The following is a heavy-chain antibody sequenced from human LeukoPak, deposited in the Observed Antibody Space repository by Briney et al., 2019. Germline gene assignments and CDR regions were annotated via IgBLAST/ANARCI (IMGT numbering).Heavy chain of an antibody. Sequence: GGSLRLXCAASGFTFSSYGMHWVRQAPGKGLEWVALIRYDGSNKYYADSVKGRFTISRDNSKNTLYLQMNSLRAEDTAVYYCAKPGNYDSSGYLDYWGQGALVTVSS. V-gene: IGHV3-30*02. CDR1: GFTFSSYG. CDR3: AKPGNYDSSGYLDY. D-gene: IGHD3-22*01. J-gene: IGHJ4*02. CDR2: IRYDGSNK.